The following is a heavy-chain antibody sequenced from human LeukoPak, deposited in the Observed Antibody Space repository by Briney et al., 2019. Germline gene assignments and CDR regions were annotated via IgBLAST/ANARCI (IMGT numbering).Heavy chain of an antibody. V-gene: IGHV4-59*01. Sequence: SETLSLTCTVSGGSISSYYWSWIRQPPGKGLEWIGYIYYSGSTNYNPSLKSRVTISVDTSKNQFSLKLSSVTAADTAVYYCARMVNKKYYFDYWGQGTLVTVSS. D-gene: IGHD2-21*01. J-gene: IGHJ4*02. CDR2: IYYSGST. CDR3: ARMVNKKYYFDY. CDR1: GGSISSYY.